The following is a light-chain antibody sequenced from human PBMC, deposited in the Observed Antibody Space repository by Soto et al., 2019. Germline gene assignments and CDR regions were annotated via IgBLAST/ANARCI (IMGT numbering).Light chain of an antibody. Sequence: DFLMTQSPSTLSASVGDRVTITCRASQSISDRLAWYQQKPGNAPKLLIYKASSLQSGVQSRFSGSGSRTEFPLTIISAQPDVFAMSYCQQYNSYRWTVDQATKVEIK. V-gene: IGKV1-5*03. CDR1: QSISDR. CDR2: KAS. CDR3: QQYNSYRWT. J-gene: IGKJ1*01.